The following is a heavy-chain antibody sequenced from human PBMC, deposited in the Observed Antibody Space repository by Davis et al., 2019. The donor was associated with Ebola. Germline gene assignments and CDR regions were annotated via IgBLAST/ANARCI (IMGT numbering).Heavy chain of an antibody. CDR1: GFTLSSYE. CDR3: ARGLFDY. D-gene: IGHD4-11*01. V-gene: IGHV3-48*03. J-gene: IGHJ4*02. Sequence: GGSLRLSCAASGFTLSSYEMNWVRQAPGKGLEWVSYISSSSSGSVEYYADSVKGRFTISRDNSKNTLYLQMNSLRAEDTAVYYCARGLFDYWGQGTLVTVSS. CDR2: ISSSSSGSVE.